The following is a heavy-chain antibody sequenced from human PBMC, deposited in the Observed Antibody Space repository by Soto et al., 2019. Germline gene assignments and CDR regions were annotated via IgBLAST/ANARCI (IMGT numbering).Heavy chain of an antibody. CDR3: ARSSLPSRVGAIDY. CDR1: GYTFTGYY. CDR2: INPNSGGT. J-gene: IGHJ4*02. V-gene: IGHV1-2*02. Sequence: ASVKVSCKASGYTFTGYYMHWVRQAPGQGLEWMGWINPNSGGTNYAQKFQGRVTMTRDTSISTAYMELSRLRSDDTAVYYHARSSLPSRVGAIDYWGQGTLVTVSS. D-gene: IGHD1-26*01.